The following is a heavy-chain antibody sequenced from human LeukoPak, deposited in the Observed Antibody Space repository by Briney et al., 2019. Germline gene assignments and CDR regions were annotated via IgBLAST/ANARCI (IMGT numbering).Heavy chain of an antibody. CDR2: IYSSGNT. Sequence: SQTLSLTCTVSGGSISTGGYHWSWIRQHPGRGLEWIAYIYSSGNTHYNPSLKSRVTISLDTSKNQFSLKLTSVTAADTAVYYCARRRVATYHFDYWGQGTRVTVSS. CDR3: ARRRVATYHFDY. J-gene: IGHJ4*02. V-gene: IGHV4-31*03. D-gene: IGHD5-12*01. CDR1: GGSISTGGYH.